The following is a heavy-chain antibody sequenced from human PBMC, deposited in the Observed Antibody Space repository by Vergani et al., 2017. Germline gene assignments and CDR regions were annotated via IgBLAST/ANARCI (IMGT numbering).Heavy chain of an antibody. V-gene: IGHV3-7*01. CDR3: ARDFLTRVKTVDYYYMGV. D-gene: IGHD4-11*01. Sequence: EVQLVESGGGLVQPGGSLRLSCAASGFTFSSYWMSWVRQAPGKGLEWVANIKQDGSEKYYVDSVKGRFTISRDNAKNSLYLEMNALRAEDTAVYYCARDFLTRVKTVDYYYMGVWGKGTTVTVSS. CDR2: IKQDGSEK. CDR1: GFTFSSYW. J-gene: IGHJ6*03.